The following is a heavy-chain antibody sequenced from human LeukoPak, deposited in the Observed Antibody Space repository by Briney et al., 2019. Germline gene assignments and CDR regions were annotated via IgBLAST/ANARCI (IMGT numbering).Heavy chain of an antibody. CDR3: ARDSGPDYYYYYGMDV. Sequence: SETLSLTCTVSGGSVSSGSYYWSWIRQPPGTGLEWIGYIYYSGSTNYNPSLKSRVTISVDTSKNQFSLKLSSVTAADTAVYYCARDSGPDYYYYYGMDVWGQGTTVTVPS. V-gene: IGHV4-61*01. CDR1: GGSVSSGSYY. J-gene: IGHJ6*02. CDR2: IYYSGST.